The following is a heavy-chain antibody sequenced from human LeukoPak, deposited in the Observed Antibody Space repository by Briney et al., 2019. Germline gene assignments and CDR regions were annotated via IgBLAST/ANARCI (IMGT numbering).Heavy chain of an antibody. D-gene: IGHD2-15*01. Sequence: PGGSLRLSCAASGFAPSKYWMHWVRQAPGKGLVWVSRIDQNGSNRNYADSVKGRFTISRDNAKNMVYLQMNSLRAEDTAVYYCVRDLRVDDFWGQGTLVTVSS. J-gene: IGHJ4*02. V-gene: IGHV3-74*01. CDR2: IDQNGSNR. CDR1: GFAPSKYW. CDR3: VRDLRVDDF.